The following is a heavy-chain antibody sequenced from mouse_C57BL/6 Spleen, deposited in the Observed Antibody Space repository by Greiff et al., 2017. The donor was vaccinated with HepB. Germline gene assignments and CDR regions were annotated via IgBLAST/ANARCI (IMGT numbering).Heavy chain of an antibody. CDR2: IDPETGGT. V-gene: IGHV1-15*01. CDR3: TRSTVVPSLRFAY. J-gene: IGHJ3*01. CDR1: GYTFTDYE. Sequence: ESGAELVRPGASVTLSCKASGYTFTDYEMHWVKQTPVHGLEWIGAIDPETGGTAYNQKFKGKAILTADKSSSTAYMELRSLTSEDSAVYYCTRSTVVPSLRFAYWGQGTLVTVSA. D-gene: IGHD1-1*01.